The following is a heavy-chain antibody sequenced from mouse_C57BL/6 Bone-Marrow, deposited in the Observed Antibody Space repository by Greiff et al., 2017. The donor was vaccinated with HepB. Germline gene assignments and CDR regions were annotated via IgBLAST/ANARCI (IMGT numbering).Heavy chain of an antibody. CDR3: AKILWYFDV. J-gene: IGHJ1*03. CDR2: IWRGGST. V-gene: IGHV2-5*01. Sequence: VQLQQSGPGLVQPSQCLSITCTVSGFSLTSYGVHWVRQSPGKGLEWLGVIWRGGSTDYNAAFMSRLSSTTDNSKSQVFFKMNSLQADDTARYYCAKILWYFDVWGTGTTVTVSS. CDR1: GFSLTSYG.